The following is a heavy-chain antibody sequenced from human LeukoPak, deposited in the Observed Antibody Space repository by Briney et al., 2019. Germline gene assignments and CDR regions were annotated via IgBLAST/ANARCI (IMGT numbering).Heavy chain of an antibody. V-gene: IGHV3-9*01. J-gene: IGHJ4*02. D-gene: IGHD3-22*01. CDR1: GFTFDDYA. Sequence: GGSLRLSCAASGFTFDDYAMHWVRQAPGKGLEWVSGISWNSGSIGYADSVKGRFTIPRDNAKNSLYLQMNSLRAEDTALYYCAKGFYYYDSSGYYDYWGQGTLVTVSS. CDR2: ISWNSGSI. CDR3: AKGFYYYDSSGYYDY.